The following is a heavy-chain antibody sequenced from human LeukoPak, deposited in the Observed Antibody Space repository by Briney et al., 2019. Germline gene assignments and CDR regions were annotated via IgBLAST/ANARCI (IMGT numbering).Heavy chain of an antibody. CDR1: GGTFSSFA. Sequence: ASVKVSCKASGGTFSSFAISWVRQAPAQGLEWMGGIIPIFGSANYAQKFKGRVTITADESTSTAYMELSSLRSDDTAVYYCARVAAVVAVAGTDWFDPWGQGTLVTVSS. D-gene: IGHD6-19*01. CDR2: IIPIFGSA. CDR3: ARVAAVVAVAGTDWFDP. J-gene: IGHJ5*02. V-gene: IGHV1-69*13.